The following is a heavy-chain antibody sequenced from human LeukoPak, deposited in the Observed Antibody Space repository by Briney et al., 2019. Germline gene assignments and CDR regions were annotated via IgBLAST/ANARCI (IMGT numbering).Heavy chain of an antibody. CDR1: GGSFSGYY. J-gene: IGHJ6*03. V-gene: IGHV4-34*01. D-gene: IGHD2-2*01. CDR3: ARTSYCSSTSCRSVYYYMDV. CDR2: IHYSGAT. Sequence: PSETLSLTCVVYGGSFSGYYWTWIRQPPGKGLEWIGEIHYSGATSYKPSLKSRVTISVDTSKNQFSLKLSSVTAADTAVYYCARTSYCSSTSCRSVYYYMDVWGKGTTVTVSS.